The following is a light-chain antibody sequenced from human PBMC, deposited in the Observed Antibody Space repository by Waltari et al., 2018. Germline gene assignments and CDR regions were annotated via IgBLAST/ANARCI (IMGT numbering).Light chain of an antibody. CDR1: QSVSSSY. CDR3: QQYGSSPPRIT. V-gene: IGKV3-20*01. Sequence: VLTQSPATLSLSPGETATLSCRASQSVSSSYLAWYQQKPGQAPRLLIYGASSRATGIPDRFSGSGSGTDFTLTISRLEPEDFAVYYCQQYGSSPPRITFGQGTRLEIK. CDR2: GAS. J-gene: IGKJ5*01.